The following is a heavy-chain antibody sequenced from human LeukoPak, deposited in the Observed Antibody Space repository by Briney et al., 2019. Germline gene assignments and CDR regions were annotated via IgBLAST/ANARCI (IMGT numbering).Heavy chain of an antibody. CDR2: IWYDGSNE. V-gene: IGHV3-33*01. D-gene: IGHD1-26*01. CDR1: GSTFSSYG. CDR3: ARDHEWGRAYFDY. Sequence: SGGSLRLSCAASGSTFSSYGMHWVRQAQGKGLEWVAVIWYDGSNEYCADSVKGRFTISRDNSKNTLYLQMNSLRAEDTAVYYCARDHEWGRAYFDYWGQGTLVTVSS. J-gene: IGHJ4*02.